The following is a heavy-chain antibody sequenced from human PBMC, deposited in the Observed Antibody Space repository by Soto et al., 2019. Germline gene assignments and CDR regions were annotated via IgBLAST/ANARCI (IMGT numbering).Heavy chain of an antibody. D-gene: IGHD3-10*01. CDR1: GYSFTSYL. CDR3: AGHVWAIRGVIKNPYYYYYGMDV. V-gene: IGHV5-51*01. J-gene: IGHJ6*02. CDR2: IYPGDSDT. Sequence: XESLKISWQGSGYSFTSYLLGWVRQMPGKGLEWMGIIYPGDSDTRYSPSFQGQVTISADKSISTAYLQWSSLKASDTAMYYCAGHVWAIRGVIKNPYYYYYGMDVWGQGTTVTVSS.